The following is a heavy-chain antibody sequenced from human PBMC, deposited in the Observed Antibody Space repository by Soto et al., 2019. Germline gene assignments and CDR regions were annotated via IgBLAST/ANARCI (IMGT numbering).Heavy chain of an antibody. CDR2: IDTSGTT. V-gene: IGHV4-4*07. CDR3: ARGPRGYVYHHSIEV. D-gene: IGHD3-16*01. Sequence: SETLSLTCTVSGGSISSYYVSWIRQSAGKGLEWIGRIDTSGTTNYNPSLKSRVTMSVDASKNHFSLNLSSVTAADTAVYYCARGPRGYVYHHSIEVWGQGTTGTVSS. J-gene: IGHJ6*02. CDR1: GGSISSYY.